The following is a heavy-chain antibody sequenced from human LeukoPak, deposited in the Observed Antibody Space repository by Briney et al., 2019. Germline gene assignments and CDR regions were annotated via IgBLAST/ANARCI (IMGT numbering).Heavy chain of an antibody. J-gene: IGHJ1*01. CDR1: GFTFSSYG. Sequence: GGSLRLSCAASGFTFSSYGMHWVRQAPGKGLEWVALIQYDGNNKYYTDSVKGRFTISRDNSKNTLYLQMNSLRPEDTAVYYCAKGRMTTYFQHWGQGTLVTVSS. D-gene: IGHD4-11*01. CDR3: AKGRMTTYFQH. CDR2: IQYDGNNK. V-gene: IGHV3-30*02.